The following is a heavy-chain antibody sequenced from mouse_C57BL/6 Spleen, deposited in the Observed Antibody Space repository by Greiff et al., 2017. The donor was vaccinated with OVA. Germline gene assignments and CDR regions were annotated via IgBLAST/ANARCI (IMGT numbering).Heavy chain of an antibody. Sequence: VKLMESGPGLVQPSQSLSITCTVSGFSLTSYGLHWVRQSPGKGLEWLGVIWSGGSTDYNAAFISRLSISKDNSKSQVFFKMNSLQADDTAIYYCANYYYGSSPFYAMDYWGQGTSVTVSS. D-gene: IGHD1-1*01. CDR3: ANYYYGSSPFYAMDY. CDR1: GFSLTSYG. J-gene: IGHJ4*01. CDR2: IWSGGST. V-gene: IGHV2-2*01.